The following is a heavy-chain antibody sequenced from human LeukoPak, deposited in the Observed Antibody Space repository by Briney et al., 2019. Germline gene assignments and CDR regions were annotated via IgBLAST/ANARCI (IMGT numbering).Heavy chain of an antibody. CDR1: GGSVSSGSYY. CDR2: IYYSGST. CDR3: ATSVSYGSGVTNWFDP. V-gene: IGHV4-61*01. J-gene: IGHJ5*02. D-gene: IGHD3-10*01. Sequence: SETLSLTCTVSGGSVSSGSYYWSWIRQPLGKGLEWIGYIYYSGSTNYNPSLKSRVTISVDTSKNQFSLKLSSVTAADTAVYYCATSVSYGSGVTNWFDPWGQGTLVTVSS.